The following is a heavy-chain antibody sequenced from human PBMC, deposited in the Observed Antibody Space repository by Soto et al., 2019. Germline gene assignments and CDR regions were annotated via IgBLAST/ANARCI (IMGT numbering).Heavy chain of an antibody. CDR2: INHSGST. V-gene: IGHV4-34*01. D-gene: IGHD2-15*01. CDR1: GGSFSGYY. J-gene: IGHJ5*02. Sequence: SETLSLTCAVYGGSFSGYYWSWIRQPPGKGLEWIGEINHSGSTNYNPSLKSRVTISVDTSKNQFSLKLSSVTAADTAVYYCARSGGSWANNWFDPWGQGTLVTVSS. CDR3: ARSGGSWANNWFDP.